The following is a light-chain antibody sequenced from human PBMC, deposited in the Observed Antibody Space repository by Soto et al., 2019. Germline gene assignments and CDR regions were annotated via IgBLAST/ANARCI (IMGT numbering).Light chain of an antibody. CDR2: DAY. CDR3: QQYENLPYT. V-gene: IGKV1-33*01. J-gene: IGKJ2*01. Sequence: DIQMTQSPSSLSASVGDRVTITCQASQDISNYLNWYQQKPGKAPKLLIYDAYNLEKGVPSRFSGSGSETDFTFTITGLQPEDIATYYCQQYENLPYTFGQGTKVDIK. CDR1: QDISNY.